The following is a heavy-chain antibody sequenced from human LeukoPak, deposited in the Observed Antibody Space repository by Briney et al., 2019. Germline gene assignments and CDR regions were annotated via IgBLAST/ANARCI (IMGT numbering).Heavy chain of an antibody. Sequence: SETLSLTRTVSGGSISSGGYYWSWIRQHPGKGLEWIGYIYYSGSTYYNPSLKSRVTISVDTSKNQFSLKLSSVTAADTAVYYCARVIAAAGTSDWFDPWGQGTLVTVSS. D-gene: IGHD6-13*01. V-gene: IGHV4-31*03. CDR2: IYYSGST. CDR3: ARVIAAAGTSDWFDP. J-gene: IGHJ5*02. CDR1: GGSISSGGYY.